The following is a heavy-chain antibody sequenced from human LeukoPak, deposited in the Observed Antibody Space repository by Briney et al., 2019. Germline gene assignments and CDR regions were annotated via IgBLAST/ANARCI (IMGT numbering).Heavy chain of an antibody. Sequence: GGSLRLSCGTSGFTFSDSWMSWFRQAPGQGLEWVASIEDDGSDKYYLDSVRGRFTISRDNAEDSLYLQLDDLRAEDTAVFYCARHLLRGQNFDYWGQGTLVTVSS. V-gene: IGHV3-7*01. CDR2: IEDDGSDK. CDR1: GFTFSDSW. J-gene: IGHJ4*02. CDR3: ARHLLRGQNFDY.